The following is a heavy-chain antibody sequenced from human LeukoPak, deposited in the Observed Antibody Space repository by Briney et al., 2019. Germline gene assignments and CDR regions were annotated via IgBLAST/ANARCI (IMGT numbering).Heavy chain of an antibody. V-gene: IGHV4-39*07. CDR3: ARVTYYYGSGHFDY. D-gene: IGHD3-10*01. Sequence: SETLSLTCTVSGGSISSSSYYWGWIRQPPGKGLEWIGSIYYSGSTYYNPSLKSRVTISVDTSKNQFSLKLSSVTAADTAVYYCARVTYYYGSGHFDYWGQGTLVTVSS. CDR1: GGSISSSSYY. CDR2: IYYSGST. J-gene: IGHJ4*02.